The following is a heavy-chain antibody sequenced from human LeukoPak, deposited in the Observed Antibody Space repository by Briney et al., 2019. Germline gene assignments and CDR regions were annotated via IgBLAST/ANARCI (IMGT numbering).Heavy chain of an antibody. D-gene: IGHD3-10*01. J-gene: IGHJ6*03. CDR2: ISAYNGNT. CDR3: ARFTRITMVRGVSADYYYYMDV. V-gene: IGHV1-18*01. Sequence: ASVKVSCKASGYTFTSYGISWVRQAPGQGLEWMGWISAYNGNTNYAQKLQGRVTMTTDTSTSTAYMELRSLRSDDTAVYYCARFTRITMVRGVSADYYYYMDVWGKGTTVTISS. CDR1: GYTFTSYG.